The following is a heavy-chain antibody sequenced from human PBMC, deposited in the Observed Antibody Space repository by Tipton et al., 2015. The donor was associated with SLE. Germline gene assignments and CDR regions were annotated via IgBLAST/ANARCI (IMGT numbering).Heavy chain of an antibody. Sequence: GLVKPSETLSLTCTVYGGSFSGYYWGWVRQPPGKGLEWIGDINHRGTTNSNSALKSRVTISVDASRNQFSLNLSSVTAADTAVYFCARGWVSTGYYGGYYYYGMDVWGQGTTVTVSS. V-gene: IGHV4-34*01. CDR1: GGSFSGYY. CDR2: INHRGTT. D-gene: IGHD3-9*01. CDR3: ARGWVSTGYYGGYYYYGMDV. J-gene: IGHJ6*02.